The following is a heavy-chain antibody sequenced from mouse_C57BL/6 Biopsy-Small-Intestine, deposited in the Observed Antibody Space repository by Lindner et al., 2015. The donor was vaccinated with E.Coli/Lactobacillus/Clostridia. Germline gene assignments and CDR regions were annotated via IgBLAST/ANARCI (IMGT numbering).Heavy chain of an antibody. Sequence: VQLQESGAELVRPGTSVKVSCKTSGYAFTNYLIEWVKQRPGQGLEWIGVINPGSGGINYNEKFKGKAILTADESSSTAHMQLNSLTFEDSAIYFCARGLGYGYWGQGTILTVSS. CDR3: ARGLGYGY. CDR1: GYAFTNYL. CDR2: INPGSGGI. J-gene: IGHJ2*01. V-gene: IGHV1-54*01. D-gene: IGHD2-2*01.